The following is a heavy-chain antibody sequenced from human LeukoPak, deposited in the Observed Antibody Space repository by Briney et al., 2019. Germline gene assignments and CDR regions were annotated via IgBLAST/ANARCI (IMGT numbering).Heavy chain of an antibody. V-gene: IGHV4-59*10. Sequence: PSETLSLTCAVYGGSFSGYYWSWIRQPPGKGLEWIGRIYTSGSTNYNPSLKSRVTISVDTSKNQFSLKLSSVTAADTAVYYCARVFRYCSGGSCYSGVEYWGQGTLVTVSS. CDR3: ARVFRYCSGGSCYSGVEY. D-gene: IGHD2-15*01. CDR2: IYTSGST. CDR1: GGSFSGYY. J-gene: IGHJ4*02.